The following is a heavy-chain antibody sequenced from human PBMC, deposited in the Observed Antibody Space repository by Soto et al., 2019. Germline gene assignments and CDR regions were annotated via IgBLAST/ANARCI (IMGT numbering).Heavy chain of an antibody. Sequence: PGGSLRLSCGASGFPFSNAWMNWVRQAPGKGLEWVGRIKSKRDSETTDYAAPVKGRFTISRDDSRNTVYLQMNSLKTEDTAVYYCATSVVVTGTVDYWGQGTLVTVSS. J-gene: IGHJ4*02. CDR3: ATSVVVTGTVDY. CDR2: IKSKRDSETT. V-gene: IGHV3-15*07. D-gene: IGHD2-21*02. CDR1: GFPFSNAW.